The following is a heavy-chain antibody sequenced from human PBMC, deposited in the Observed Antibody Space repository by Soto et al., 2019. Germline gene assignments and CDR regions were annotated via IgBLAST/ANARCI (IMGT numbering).Heavy chain of an antibody. V-gene: IGHV4-4*07. CDR3: ARGQRFSDWFDP. CDR1: GGTISGYY. D-gene: IGHD3-3*01. Sequence: TSETLSLTCTVTGGTISGYYWTWIRQSAGGGLEWSGRIYSSGSTNYNPSLKSRVTISLDTSMNHFSLRLSSVTAADTAAYYCARGQRFSDWFDPWGQGTLVTVSS. CDR2: IYSSGST. J-gene: IGHJ5*02.